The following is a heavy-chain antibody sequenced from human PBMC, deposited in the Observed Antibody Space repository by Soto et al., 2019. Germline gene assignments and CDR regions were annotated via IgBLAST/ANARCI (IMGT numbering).Heavy chain of an antibody. CDR3: AGDQSGYDLVWWLDP. CDR2: MHPGGVNI. D-gene: IGHD5-12*01. CDR1: GYSFTSHY. J-gene: IGHJ5*02. Sequence: ASVKVSCKGIGYSFTSHYMHWVREDPGQGLEWLGTMHPGGVNIAYAQKFQGRVTMTKDTSTSTVYMELTSLTSEDTAVYYCAGDQSGYDLVWWLDPWGQGTLVTVSS. V-gene: IGHV1-46*03.